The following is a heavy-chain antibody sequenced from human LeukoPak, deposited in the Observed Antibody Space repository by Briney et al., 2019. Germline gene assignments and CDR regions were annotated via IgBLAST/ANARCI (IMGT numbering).Heavy chain of an antibody. CDR2: ISSSGSTI. CDR3: ASGRAYKGFIY. J-gene: IGHJ4*02. D-gene: IGHD1-26*01. Sequence: GGSLRLSCAASGFTFSDYYMSWLRQAPAKGLEWVSYISSSGSTIYYAGSVKGRFTISRDNAKNSLYLQINSLRAEDTAVYYCASGRAYKGFIYWGQGTLVTVSS. V-gene: IGHV3-11*01. CDR1: GFTFSDYY.